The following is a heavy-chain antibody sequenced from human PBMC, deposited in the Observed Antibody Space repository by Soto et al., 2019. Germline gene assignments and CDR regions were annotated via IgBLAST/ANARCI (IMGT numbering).Heavy chain of an antibody. CDR2: ISYDGSNK. CDR1: GFTFSSYA. CDR3: VRGGDILTGYYFDY. D-gene: IGHD3-9*01. V-gene: IGHV3-30-3*01. Sequence: GESLKISCAASGFTFSSYAMHWVRQAPGKGLEWVAVISYDGSNKYYADSVKGRFTISRDNSKNTLYLQMNSLRAEDTAVYYCVRGGDILTGYYFDYWGQGTLVTVSS. J-gene: IGHJ4*02.